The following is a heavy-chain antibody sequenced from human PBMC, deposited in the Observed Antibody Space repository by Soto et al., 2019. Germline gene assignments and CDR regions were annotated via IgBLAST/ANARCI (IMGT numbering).Heavy chain of an antibody. J-gene: IGHJ5*02. Sequence: LRLSCAASGFIFENFVMSWVRQAPGKGLEWISSISGSGFKKYYADSVKGRFTISRDNSKSTVYLELNNLSAEDTAVYHCAKNQGVELVPLATVDWFDPWGQGSVVTVS. V-gene: IGHV3-23*01. CDR2: ISGSGFKK. D-gene: IGHD1-26*01. CDR3: AKNQGVELVPLATVDWFDP. CDR1: GFIFENFV.